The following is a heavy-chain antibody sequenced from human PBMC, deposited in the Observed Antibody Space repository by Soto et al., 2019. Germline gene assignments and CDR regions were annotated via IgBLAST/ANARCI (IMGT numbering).Heavy chain of an antibody. D-gene: IGHD3-10*01. Sequence: QVQLVQSGAEVKKPGSSVKVSCKASGGTFSSYTISWVRQAPGQGLEWMGRIIPILGIANYAQKVQGRDTITADKPTSTAYMELSSLRSEDTAVYYCARDSDYYGSGSFVYWGQGTLVTVSS. V-gene: IGHV1-69*08. J-gene: IGHJ4*02. CDR3: ARDSDYYGSGSFVY. CDR1: GGTFSSYT. CDR2: IIPILGIA.